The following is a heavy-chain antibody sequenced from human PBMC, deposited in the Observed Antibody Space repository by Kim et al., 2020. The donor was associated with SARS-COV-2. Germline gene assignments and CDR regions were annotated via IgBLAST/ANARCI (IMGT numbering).Heavy chain of an antibody. CDR3: ARTTSGSYHAAFDI. V-gene: IGHV4-39*01. CDR2: IFYDGTT. CDR1: GGSNSGNTYY. D-gene: IGHD1-26*01. Sequence: SETLSLTCTVSGGSNSGNTYYWGWIRQAPGKGLEWIGNIFYDGTTYYNPSLKSRVTISIDTSQNQFSLKLSSATAADTATYFCARTTSGSYHAAFDIWG. J-gene: IGHJ3*02.